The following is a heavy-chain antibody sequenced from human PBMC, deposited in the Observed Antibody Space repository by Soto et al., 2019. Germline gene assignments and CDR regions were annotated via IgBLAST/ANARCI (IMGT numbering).Heavy chain of an antibody. D-gene: IGHD5-18*01. CDR2: ISYGGST. CDR1: GGSINSGGYC. CDR3: SRGILV. J-gene: IGHJ4*02. Sequence: QVQLQESGPGLVKPSQTLSLTCTVSGGSINSGGYCWSWIRQHPGKGLDWIGCISYGGSTSYNPSLKSRGTLSVDTSKNQFSRKLTSVTAAATAVYYCSRGILVWGQGALITVSS. V-gene: IGHV4-31*03.